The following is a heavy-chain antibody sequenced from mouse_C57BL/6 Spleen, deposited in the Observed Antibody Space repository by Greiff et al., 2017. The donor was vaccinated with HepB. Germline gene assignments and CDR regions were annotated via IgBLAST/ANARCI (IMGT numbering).Heavy chain of an antibody. Sequence: VQRVESGPGLVAPSQSLSITCTVSGFSLTSYGVHWVRQPPGKGLEWLVVIWSDGSTTYNSALKSRLSISKDNSKSQVFLKMNSLQTDNTAMYYCARHPGHYYAMDYWGQGTSVTVSS. CDR1: GFSLTSYG. CDR3: ARHPGHYYAMDY. J-gene: IGHJ4*01. CDR2: IWSDGST. V-gene: IGHV2-6-1*01.